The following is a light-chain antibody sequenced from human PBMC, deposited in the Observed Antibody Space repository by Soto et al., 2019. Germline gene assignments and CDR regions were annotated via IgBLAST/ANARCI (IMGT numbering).Light chain of an antibody. J-gene: IGKJ5*01. CDR2: ATS. CDR1: QSVRSSY. V-gene: IGKV3D-20*01. Sequence: EIVLTQSPATLSLSPGERATLSCGASQSVRSSYLAWYQQKPGLAPRLLIYATSSRATGIPDRFSGGGSGTDFTLTISSLEPEDSAVYYCQQRHMWPITFGQGTRLEIK. CDR3: QQRHMWPIT.